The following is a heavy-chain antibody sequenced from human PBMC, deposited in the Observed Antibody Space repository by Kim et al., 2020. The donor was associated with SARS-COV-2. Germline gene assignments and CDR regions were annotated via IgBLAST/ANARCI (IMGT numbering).Heavy chain of an antibody. CDR3: ARERMASNDY. V-gene: IGHV3-74*01. Sequence: GGSLRLSCAASGFIFSNYWMHWVRQAPGKGLVWVSRINSDGSSTGYAGSVRGRFTISRDNAKNTLYLQMNSLRAEDTAVYYCARERMASNDYWGQGTLVT. CDR1: GFIFSNYW. CDR2: INSDGSST. J-gene: IGHJ4*02.